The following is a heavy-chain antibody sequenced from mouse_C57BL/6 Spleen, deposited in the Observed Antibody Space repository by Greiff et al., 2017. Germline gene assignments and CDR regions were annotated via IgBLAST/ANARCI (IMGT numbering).Heavy chain of an antibody. CDR3: ARGADYGSSSHAMDY. V-gene: IGHV1-59*01. J-gene: IGHJ4*01. CDR2: IDPSDSYT. D-gene: IGHD1-1*01. CDR1: GYTFTSYW. Sequence: QVQLQQPGAELVRPGTSVKLSCKASGYTFTSYWMHWVKQRPGQGLEWIGVIDPSDSYTNYNQKFKGKATLTVDTSSSTAYMQLSSLTSEDSAVYYCARGADYGSSSHAMDYWGQGTSVTVSS.